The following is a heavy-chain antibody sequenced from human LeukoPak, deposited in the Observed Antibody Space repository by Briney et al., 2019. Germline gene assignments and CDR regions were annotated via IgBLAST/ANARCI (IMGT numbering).Heavy chain of an antibody. D-gene: IGHD3-10*01. CDR3: AKDGVYGPGCCYYFDY. J-gene: IGHJ4*02. CDR2: ISGSGAST. CDR1: GFTFSSYA. V-gene: IGHV3-23*01. Sequence: PGGSLRLSCAASGFTFSSYAMSWVRQAPGKGLEWVSAISGSGASTYYADSVKGRFTISRDNSKNTGYLQMNSLRAEDTAVYYCAKDGVYGPGCCYYFDYWGQGTLVTVSS.